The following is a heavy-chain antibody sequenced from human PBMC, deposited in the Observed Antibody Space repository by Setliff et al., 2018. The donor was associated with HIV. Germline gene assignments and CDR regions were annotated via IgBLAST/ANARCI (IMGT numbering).Heavy chain of an antibody. Sequence: PSETLSLTCTVSGGSISSGNYYWSWIRQPAGKGLEWIGEINHSGSTDYNPSLKSRVTISVDTSKNQFSLKLSSVTAADTAVYYCARGLGDYGSGSYWIYYYYYMDVWGKGTTVTVSS. CDR2: INHSGST. CDR3: ARGLGDYGSGSYWIYYYYYMDV. V-gene: IGHV4-61*10. CDR1: GGSISSGNYY. J-gene: IGHJ6*03. D-gene: IGHD3-10*01.